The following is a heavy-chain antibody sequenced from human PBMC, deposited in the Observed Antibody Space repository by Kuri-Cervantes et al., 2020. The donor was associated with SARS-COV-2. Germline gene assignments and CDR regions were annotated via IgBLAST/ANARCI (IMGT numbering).Heavy chain of an antibody. V-gene: IGHV4-59*01. D-gene: IGHD2-15*01. CDR3: ARGGSSGGYHDFDY. Sequence: SETLSLTCTVSGGSISTYYWTWIRQPPGKGLEWIGYGHYSGKTDYNPSLKSRVTISVDSSRNQVFLNMNSVTAADTAMYYCARGGSSGGYHDFDYWGQGILVTVSS. CDR1: GGSISTYY. CDR2: GHYSGKT. J-gene: IGHJ4*02.